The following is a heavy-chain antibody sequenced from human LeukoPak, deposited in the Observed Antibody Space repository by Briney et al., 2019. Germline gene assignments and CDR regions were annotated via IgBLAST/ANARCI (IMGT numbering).Heavy chain of an antibody. V-gene: IGHV3-23*01. J-gene: IGHJ4*02. Sequence: GGSLRLSCAASGFTFSSYAMSWVRQAPGKGLEWVSAISGSGGSTYYADSVKGRFTISRDNAKNTLYLQMNSLRAEDTAVYYCAKGDQQWLVRKVDYWGQGTLVTVSP. D-gene: IGHD6-19*01. CDR1: GFTFSSYA. CDR2: ISGSGGST. CDR3: AKGDQQWLVRKVDY.